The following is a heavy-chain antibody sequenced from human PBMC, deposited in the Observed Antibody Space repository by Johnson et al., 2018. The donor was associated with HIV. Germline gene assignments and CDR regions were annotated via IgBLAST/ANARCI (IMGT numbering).Heavy chain of an antibody. Sequence: QVQLVESGGGLVKPGGSLRLSCAASGFTFSDYYMSWIRQAPGKGLEWVSYISSSGSTIYYADSVKGRFTLSRDNAKNPLYLQINSLRAEDTAVYYCVGPLVPTIFGVVTPEIDAFDIWGQGTMVTVSS. D-gene: IGHD3-3*01. V-gene: IGHV3-11*04. CDR2: ISSSGSTI. J-gene: IGHJ3*02. CDR1: GFTFSDYY. CDR3: VGPLVPTIFGVVTPEIDAFDI.